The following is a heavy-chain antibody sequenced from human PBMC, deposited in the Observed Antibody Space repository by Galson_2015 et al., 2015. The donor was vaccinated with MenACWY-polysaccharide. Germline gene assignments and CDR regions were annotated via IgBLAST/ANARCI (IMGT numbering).Heavy chain of an antibody. Sequence: SLRLSCAASGFTFSSCWMSWVRQAPGKGLEWVANIKQDGSEKYYVDSVKGRFTISRDNAKNSLYLQMNSLRAEDTAVYYCARSGALFDYWGQGTLVTVSS. J-gene: IGHJ4*02. CDR3: ARSGALFDY. D-gene: IGHD1-26*01. CDR2: IKQDGSEK. V-gene: IGHV3-7*01. CDR1: GFTFSSCW.